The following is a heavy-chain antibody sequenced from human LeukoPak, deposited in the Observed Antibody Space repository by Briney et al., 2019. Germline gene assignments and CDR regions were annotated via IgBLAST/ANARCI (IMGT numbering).Heavy chain of an antibody. CDR3: ARGEAARWFDP. CDR1: GGSISSGDYY. D-gene: IGHD6-6*01. CDR2: IYYSGST. Sequence: SQTLSLTCTVSGGSISSGDYYWSWIRQPPGKGLEWIGYIYYSGSTNYNPSLKSRVTISVDTSKNQFSLKLSSVTAADTAVYYCARGEAARWFDPWGQGTLVTVSS. J-gene: IGHJ5*02. V-gene: IGHV4-61*08.